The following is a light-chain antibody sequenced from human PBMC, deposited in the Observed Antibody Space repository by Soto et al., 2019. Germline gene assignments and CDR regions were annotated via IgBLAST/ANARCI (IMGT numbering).Light chain of an antibody. J-gene: IGKJ2*01. CDR3: QEYGSSYT. CDR2: ETS. V-gene: IGKV3-20*01. CDR1: RSVSSGY. Sequence: IVLTQSPGTLSLSPGERVTLSCRARRSVSSGYLAWYQQRPGQAPRLLIYETSSGATGVPARFSGSGSGTDFTLTISRLEPEDAAVYYCQEYGSSYTFGQGTKLASK.